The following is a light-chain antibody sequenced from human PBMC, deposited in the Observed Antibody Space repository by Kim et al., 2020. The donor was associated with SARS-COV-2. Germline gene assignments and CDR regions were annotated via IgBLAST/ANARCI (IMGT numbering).Light chain of an antibody. CDR2: QDS. Sequence: VSPGQTASITCSGDKLGDKYACWYQQKPGQSPVLVIYQDSKRPSGIPERFSGSNSGNTATLTISGTQAMDEADYYCQAWDSSPTFGGGTKLTVL. J-gene: IGLJ3*02. CDR1: KLGDKY. V-gene: IGLV3-1*01. CDR3: QAWDSSPT.